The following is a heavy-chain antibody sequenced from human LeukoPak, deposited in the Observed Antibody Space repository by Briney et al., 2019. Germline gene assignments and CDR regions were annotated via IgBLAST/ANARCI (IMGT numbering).Heavy chain of an antibody. CDR3: ARDQEGFDY. J-gene: IGHJ4*02. CDR1: GYTFTSYG. Sequence: ASVKVSCKASGYTFTSYGISWVRQAPGQGLEWMGMIYPRDGSTSYAQKFQGRVTMTRDTSTSTVHMELSGLGSEDTAVYYCARDQEGFDYWGQGTLVTVSS. V-gene: IGHV1-46*01. CDR2: IYPRDGST.